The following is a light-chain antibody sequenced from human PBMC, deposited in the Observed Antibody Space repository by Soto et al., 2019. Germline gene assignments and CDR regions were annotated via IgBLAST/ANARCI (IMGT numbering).Light chain of an antibody. CDR3: HQYDNAPQT. CDR2: GSS. V-gene: IGKV3-20*01. CDR1: QSVSSSY. J-gene: IGKJ2*01. Sequence: EIVLTQSPGALSLSPGERATLSCRVSQSVSSSYLAWYQQKPGQAPRLLIYGSSSRATGIPDRFSGSGSGTNFTLTISRLEPEDFAVYYCHQYDNAPQTYGQGTKVDIK.